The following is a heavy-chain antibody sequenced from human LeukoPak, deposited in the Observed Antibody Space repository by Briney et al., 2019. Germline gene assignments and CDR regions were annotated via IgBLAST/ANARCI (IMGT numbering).Heavy chain of an antibody. J-gene: IGHJ4*02. CDR3: ARESDRYYFDY. V-gene: IGHV1-8*01. CDR2: MNPNSGNT. Sequence: ASVKVSCKASGYTFTSYDINWVRQATGQGLEWMGWMNPNSGNTGSAQKFQGRATMTRNTSISTAYMGLSSLRSEDTAVYYCARESDRYYFDYWGQGTLVTVSS. CDR1: GYTFTSYD.